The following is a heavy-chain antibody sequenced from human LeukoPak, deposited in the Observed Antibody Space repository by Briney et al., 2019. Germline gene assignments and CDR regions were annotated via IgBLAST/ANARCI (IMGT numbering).Heavy chain of an antibody. Sequence: ASVKVSCKASGYTFTGYYMHWVQQAPGQGLEWMGWINPNSGGTNYAQKFQGRVTMTRDTSISTAYMELSRLRSDDTAVYYCAREGPTYNWKRDWFDPWGQGTLVTVSS. V-gene: IGHV1-2*02. D-gene: IGHD1-20*01. CDR1: GYTFTGYY. CDR3: AREGPTYNWKRDWFDP. J-gene: IGHJ5*02. CDR2: INPNSGGT.